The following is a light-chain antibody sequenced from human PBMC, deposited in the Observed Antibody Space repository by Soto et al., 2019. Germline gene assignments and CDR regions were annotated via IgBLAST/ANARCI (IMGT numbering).Light chain of an antibody. Sequence: EIVMTQSPATLSVSPGERAILSCRASQSVSTNLGWYQQKPGQAPRLLIVGASTRATGIPARLSGSGSGTEFTLTISSLQSEDSAVYYCQQYNNWPPFTFGQGTRLEIK. J-gene: IGKJ5*01. CDR2: GAS. CDR1: QSVSTN. V-gene: IGKV3-15*01. CDR3: QQYNNWPPFT.